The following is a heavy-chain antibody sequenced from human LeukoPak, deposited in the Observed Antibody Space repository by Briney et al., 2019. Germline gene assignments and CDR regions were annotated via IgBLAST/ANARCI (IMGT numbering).Heavy chain of an antibody. CDR2: ISGSGGST. D-gene: IGHD6-13*01. Sequence: PGGSLRLSCAASAFTFSRYAMSWVRQAPGKGLEWVSAISGSGGSTYYADSVKGRFSISRDNSKNTLYMQLNTLRAEDTAVYYCATASGYSSSWYDAFDIWGQGTMVTVSS. CDR3: ATASGYSSSWYDAFDI. J-gene: IGHJ3*02. V-gene: IGHV3-23*01. CDR1: AFTFSRYA.